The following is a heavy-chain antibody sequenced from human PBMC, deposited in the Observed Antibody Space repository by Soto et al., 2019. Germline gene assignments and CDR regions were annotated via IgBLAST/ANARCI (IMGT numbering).Heavy chain of an antibody. D-gene: IGHD7-27*01. Sequence: GGSLRLSCAASGFTFSNAWMSWVRQAPGKGLEWVGRIKSKTDGGTTDYAAPVKGRFTISRDDSKNTLYLQMNSLKTEDTAVYYCTTDPLTGDYYYYYMDVWGKGTTVTVS. J-gene: IGHJ6*03. CDR3: TTDPLTGDYYYYYMDV. CDR1: GFTFSNAW. CDR2: IKSKTDGGTT. V-gene: IGHV3-15*01.